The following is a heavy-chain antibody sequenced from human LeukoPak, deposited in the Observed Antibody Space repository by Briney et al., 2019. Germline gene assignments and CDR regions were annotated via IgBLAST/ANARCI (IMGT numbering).Heavy chain of an antibody. CDR1: GFTFTGYA. D-gene: IGHD1-1*01. J-gene: IGHJ6*03. CDR2: IAYDGSNT. Sequence: GGSLRLSCLASGFTFTGYAMHWVRQAPGKGLEWVAFIAYDGSNTYYADSVKGRFTISRDSSKSTLYLQMNSLRVEDTAVYYCARERTGYYMEVWGKGTTATVSS. V-gene: IGHV3-30*02. CDR3: ARERTGYYMEV.